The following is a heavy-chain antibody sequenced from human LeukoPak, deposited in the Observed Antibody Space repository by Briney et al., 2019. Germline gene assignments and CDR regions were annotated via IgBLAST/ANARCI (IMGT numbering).Heavy chain of an antibody. V-gene: IGHV3-23*01. CDR3: AKDLWCNSDCYSAENFQH. D-gene: IGHD2-21*02. CDR2: ISGSGGST. J-gene: IGHJ1*01. Sequence: GPCLRPSRAPAGFAFISYAMGWVRQDARKGLEWVSTISGSGGSTYYAASVKGRFIISRDNSKNTLYLQMNSLRAEDTAVYYCAKDLWCNSDCYSAENFQHWGQGTLVTVSS. CDR1: GFAFISYA.